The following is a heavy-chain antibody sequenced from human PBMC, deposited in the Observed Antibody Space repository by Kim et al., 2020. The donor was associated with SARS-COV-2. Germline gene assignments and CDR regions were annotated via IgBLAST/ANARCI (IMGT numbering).Heavy chain of an antibody. CDR3: ASALGH. V-gene: IGHV4-4*07. Sequence: YTSGLTNYTPSLQSRVTMSVDMSKNQFSLKLSSVTAADTAVYYCASALGHWGQGTLVTVSS. CDR2: YTSGLT. D-gene: IGHD3-16*02. J-gene: IGHJ4*02.